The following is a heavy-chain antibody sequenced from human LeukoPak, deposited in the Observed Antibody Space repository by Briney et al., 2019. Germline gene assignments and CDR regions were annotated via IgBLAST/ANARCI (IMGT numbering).Heavy chain of an antibody. D-gene: IGHD6-13*01. V-gene: IGHV3-11*06. Sequence: GGSLRLSCAASGFTFSGYYMTWIRQSPGKGLEWVSYISSSGSHTNYADSVKGRFTISRDNAKNSLYLQMSSLRADDTAVYYCARVGVITAAGTYDLWGQGTLVTVSS. J-gene: IGHJ5*02. CDR3: ARVGVITAAGTYDL. CDR1: GFTFSGYY. CDR2: ISSSGSHT.